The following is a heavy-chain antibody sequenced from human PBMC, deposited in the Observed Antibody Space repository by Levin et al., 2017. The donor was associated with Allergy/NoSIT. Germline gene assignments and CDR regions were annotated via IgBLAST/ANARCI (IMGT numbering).Heavy chain of an antibody. CDR2: ISYDGSNK. CDR3: AKDFDYYDSSGYGPDY. V-gene: IGHV3-30*18. CDR1: GFTFSSYG. D-gene: IGHD3-22*01. Sequence: PGGSLRLSCAASGFTFSSYGMHWVRQAPGKGLEWVAVISYDGSNKYYADSVKGRFTISRDNSKNTLYLQMNSLKAEDTAVYYCAKDFDYYDSSGYGPDYWGQGTLVTVSS. J-gene: IGHJ4*02.